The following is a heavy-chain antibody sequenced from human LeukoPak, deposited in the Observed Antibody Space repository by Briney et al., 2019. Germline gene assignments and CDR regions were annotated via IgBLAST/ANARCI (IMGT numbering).Heavy chain of an antibody. Sequence: SETLSLTCAVYGGSLSGYYWSWIRQSPGKGLEWIGEINDSGSTNYNPSLKSRVTISVDTSKNQFSLKLSSVTAADTAVYYCARDDRGVAATPLENWFDPWGQGTLVTVSS. J-gene: IGHJ5*02. CDR2: INDSGST. V-gene: IGHV4-34*01. D-gene: IGHD2-15*01. CDR1: GGSLSGYY. CDR3: ARDDRGVAATPLENWFDP.